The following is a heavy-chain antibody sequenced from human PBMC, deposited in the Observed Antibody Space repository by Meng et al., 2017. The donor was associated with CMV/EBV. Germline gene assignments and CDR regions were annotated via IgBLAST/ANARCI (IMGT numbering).Heavy chain of an antibody. CDR1: GFTFGDYA. CDR2: INHSGST. D-gene: IGHD6-13*01. Sequence: ESLKISCTASGFTFGDYAMSWIRQPPGKGLEWIGEINHSGSTNYNPSLKSRVTISVDTSKNQFSLKLSSVTAADTAVYYCARGPGYSSSHPLYWGQGTLVTVSS. V-gene: IGHV4-34*01. J-gene: IGHJ4*02. CDR3: ARGPGYSSSHPLY.